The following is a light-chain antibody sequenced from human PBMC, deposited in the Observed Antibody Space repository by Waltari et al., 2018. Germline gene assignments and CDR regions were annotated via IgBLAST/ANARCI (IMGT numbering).Light chain of an antibody. J-gene: IGKJ1*01. Sequence: EIVLPQSPGTLSLSPGERVTLSCRASQSVGRSLAWYQQKPGQAPRLLIYGASSRATGIPDRFSGRGSGTDFSLTISRLAPDDLSVYYCQHYVRLPVTFGQGTKVEI. CDR3: QHYVRLPVT. CDR2: GAS. CDR1: QSVGRS. V-gene: IGKV3-20*01.